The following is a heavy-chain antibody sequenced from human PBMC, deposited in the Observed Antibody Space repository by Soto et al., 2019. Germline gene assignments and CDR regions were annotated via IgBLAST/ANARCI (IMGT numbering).Heavy chain of an antibody. CDR3: ARAWGKKYDFWSGYYPNYGMDV. D-gene: IGHD3-3*01. J-gene: IGHJ6*02. Sequence: EVQLVESGGGLVQPGGSLRLSCAASGFTFSSYDMHWVRQATGKGLEWVSAIGTAGDPYYPGSVKGRFTISRENAKNSLDLQMNSLRAGDTAVYYCARAWGKKYDFWSGYYPNYGMDVWGQGTTVTVSS. V-gene: IGHV3-13*05. CDR2: IGTAGDP. CDR1: GFTFSSYD.